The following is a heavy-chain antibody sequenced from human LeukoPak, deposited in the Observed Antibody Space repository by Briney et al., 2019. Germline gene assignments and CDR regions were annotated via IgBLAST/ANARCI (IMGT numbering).Heavy chain of an antibody. Sequence: GGSLRLSCAASGFTFSSYWMHWVRQAPGKGLEWVAVISYDGSNKYYADSVEGRFTISRDNSKNTLYLQMNSLRAEDTAVYYCAKDRGGSYLDYWGQGTLVTVSS. D-gene: IGHD3-16*01. CDR3: AKDRGGSYLDY. CDR1: GFTFSSYW. V-gene: IGHV3-30*18. J-gene: IGHJ4*02. CDR2: ISYDGSNK.